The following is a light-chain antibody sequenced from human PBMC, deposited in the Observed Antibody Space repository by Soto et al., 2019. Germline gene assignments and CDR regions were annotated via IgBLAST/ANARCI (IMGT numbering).Light chain of an antibody. CDR2: GAS. CDR3: QHYNDLPLT. Sequence: IVLTQSPATLSLSPGERATLSCRASQSISNNLAWYQQKPGQAPRLLIYGASTRATGIPARFSGSGSGTEFTLTISSLQSEDFAVYSCQHYNDLPLTFGGGTKVDIK. J-gene: IGKJ4*01. CDR1: QSISNN. V-gene: IGKV3-15*01.